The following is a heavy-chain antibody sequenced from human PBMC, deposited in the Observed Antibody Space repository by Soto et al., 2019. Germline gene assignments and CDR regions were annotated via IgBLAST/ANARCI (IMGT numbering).Heavy chain of an antibody. CDR1: GFTFSTYT. CDR2: INTNTGTI. J-gene: IGHJ4*02. D-gene: IGHD1-1*01. V-gene: IGHV3-48*01. Sequence: GGSLRLSCAASGFTFSTYTMNWVRQAPGKGLEWLSYINTNTGTISYADSVKGRFTISTDNAKNSLYLEMDSLRAVDTAVYYCARDFRYAFDYWGQGTVVTVSS. CDR3: ARDFRYAFDY.